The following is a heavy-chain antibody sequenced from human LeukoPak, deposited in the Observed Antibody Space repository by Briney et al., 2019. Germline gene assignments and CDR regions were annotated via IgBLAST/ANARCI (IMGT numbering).Heavy chain of an antibody. CDR3: AKDEGTTGTTIREIDYFDY. J-gene: IGHJ4*02. CDR2: IKQDGSEK. CDR1: GFTFSSYW. D-gene: IGHD1-1*01. V-gene: IGHV3-7*01. Sequence: PGGSLRLSCAASGFTFSSYWMSWVGQAPGKGLEWVANIKQDGSEKYYVDSVKGRFTISRDNAKNSLYLQMNSLRAEDTAVYYCAKDEGTTGTTIREIDYFDYWGQGTLVTVSS.